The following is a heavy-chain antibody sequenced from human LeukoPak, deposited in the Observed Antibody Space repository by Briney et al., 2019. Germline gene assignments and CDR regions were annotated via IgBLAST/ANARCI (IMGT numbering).Heavy chain of an antibody. CDR1: GGSISSSSYY. Sequence: SETLSLTCTVSGGSISSSSYYWGWIRQPPGKGLEWIGSIYYSGSTYYNPSLKSRVTISVDTSKNQFSLKLSSVTAADTAVYYCARGGTLGGFDYWGQGTLVTVSS. V-gene: IGHV4-39*07. CDR2: IYYSGST. D-gene: IGHD3-16*01. CDR3: ARGGTLGGFDY. J-gene: IGHJ4*02.